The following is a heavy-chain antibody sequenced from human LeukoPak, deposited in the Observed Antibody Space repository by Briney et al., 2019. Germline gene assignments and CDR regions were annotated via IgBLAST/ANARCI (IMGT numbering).Heavy chain of an antibody. CDR3: AREVEAAAATVNWFDP. CDR2: ISGSGGST. Sequence: GGSLRLSCAASGFTFSSYAMSWVRQAPGKGLEWVSAISGSGGSTYYADSVKGRFTISRDNSKNTLYLQMNSLRAEDTAVYYCAREVEAAAATVNWFDPWGQGTLVTVSS. D-gene: IGHD6-13*01. CDR1: GFTFSSYA. V-gene: IGHV3-23*01. J-gene: IGHJ5*02.